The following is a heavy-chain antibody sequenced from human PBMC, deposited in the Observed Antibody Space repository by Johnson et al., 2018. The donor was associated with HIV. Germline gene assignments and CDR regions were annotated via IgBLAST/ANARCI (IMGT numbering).Heavy chain of an antibody. CDR1: GFTFSIYD. J-gene: IGHJ3*02. D-gene: IGHD5-24*01. CDR2: IRSDGSDK. CDR3: TIWRWGWAGQEALDI. Sequence: QVQLVESGGGVVQPGGSLRLSCAASGFTFSIYDIQWFRQAPGTGLEWVAYIRSDGSDKTYVDSVKGRFTISRDNSKNTVYLKMNSLRDEDTSVYYCTIWRWGWAGQEALDIWGPGTMVTVSS. V-gene: IGHV3-30*02.